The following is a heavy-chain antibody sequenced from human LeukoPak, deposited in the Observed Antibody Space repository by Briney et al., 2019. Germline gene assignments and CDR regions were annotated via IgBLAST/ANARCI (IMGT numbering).Heavy chain of an antibody. CDR3: ARVGYYDFWSGYYKAYYYYYMDV. J-gene: IGHJ6*03. CDR1: GYTFTSYG. Sequence: ASVKVSYKASGYTFTSYGISWVRQAPGQGLEWMGWISAYNGNTNYAQKLQGRVTMTTDTSTSTAYMELRSLRSDDTAVYYCARVGYYDFWSGYYKAYYYYYMDVWGKGTTVTVSS. D-gene: IGHD3-3*01. V-gene: IGHV1-18*01. CDR2: ISAYNGNT.